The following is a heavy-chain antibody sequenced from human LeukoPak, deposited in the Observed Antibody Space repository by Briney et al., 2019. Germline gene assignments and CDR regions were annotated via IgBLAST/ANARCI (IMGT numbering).Heavy chain of an antibody. Sequence: PGGSLRLSCAASGFTVSSKYMSWVRQAPGKGLEWVSILYSDGSTYYADSVEGRFTISRDNSKNTLYLQMNSLRAEDMAVYYCAREEWYYFDYWGQGTLVTVSS. CDR2: LYSDGST. CDR1: GFTVSSKY. CDR3: AREEWYYFDY. D-gene: IGHD3-3*01. J-gene: IGHJ4*02. V-gene: IGHV3-66*01.